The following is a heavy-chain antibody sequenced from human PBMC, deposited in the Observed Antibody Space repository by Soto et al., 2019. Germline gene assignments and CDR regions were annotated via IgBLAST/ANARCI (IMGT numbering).Heavy chain of an antibody. V-gene: IGHV3-30*18. J-gene: IGHJ4*02. CDR3: AKSTVTTSLDY. CDR2: ISYDGSNK. Sequence: QVQLVESGGGVVQPGRSLRLSCAASGFTFSSYGMHWVRQAPGKGLEWVAVISYDGSNKYYADSVKGRFTISRDNSKNTLYLQMNSLRAEDTAVYYCAKSTVTTSLDYWGQGTLVTVSS. D-gene: IGHD4-4*01. CDR1: GFTFSSYG.